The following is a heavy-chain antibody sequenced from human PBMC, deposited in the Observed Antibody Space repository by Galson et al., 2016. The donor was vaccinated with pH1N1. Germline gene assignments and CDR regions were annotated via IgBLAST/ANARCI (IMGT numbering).Heavy chain of an antibody. V-gene: IGHV4-31*03. CDR3: ARGRRSSVTNNYFDY. J-gene: IGHJ4*02. CDR1: GGSISSGGYY. D-gene: IGHD4-17*01. Sequence: TLSLTCTVSGGSISSGGYYWSWIRQHPGKGLEWIGYIYNSGSTYYNPSLKSRLTISVDTSKNHFSLKLSSVTAADTAVYYCARGRRSSVTNNYFDYWGQGTLVTVSS. CDR2: IYNSGST.